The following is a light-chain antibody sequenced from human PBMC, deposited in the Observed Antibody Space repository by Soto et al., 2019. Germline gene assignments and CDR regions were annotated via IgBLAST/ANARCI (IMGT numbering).Light chain of an antibody. CDR1: QSVSSN. J-gene: IGKJ1*01. Sequence: EIVMTQSPATLSVSPGERATLSCRASQSVSSNLAWYQQKPGQAPRLLIYGTSTRATGIPARFSGSGSGTEFTLTISRLQSEDFAVYYCQQYHNWWTFGQGTKVEIK. V-gene: IGKV3-15*01. CDR2: GTS. CDR3: QQYHNWWT.